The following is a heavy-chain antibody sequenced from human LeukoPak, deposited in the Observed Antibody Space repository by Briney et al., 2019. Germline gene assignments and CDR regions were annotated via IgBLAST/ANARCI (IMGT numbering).Heavy chain of an antibody. D-gene: IGHD6-13*01. J-gene: IGHJ2*01. V-gene: IGHV1-18*01. CDR3: ARGIIAPTGTWYFDL. Sequence: ASVKVSCKASGYTFTHYGINWVRQAPGQGLEWMGWVSGYNGNTKYAQNFQGRVTMTTDTSTTTAYMELRSLRSDDTAVYYCARGIIAPTGTWYFDLWGRGTLVTVSS. CDR2: VSGYNGNT. CDR1: GYTFTHYG.